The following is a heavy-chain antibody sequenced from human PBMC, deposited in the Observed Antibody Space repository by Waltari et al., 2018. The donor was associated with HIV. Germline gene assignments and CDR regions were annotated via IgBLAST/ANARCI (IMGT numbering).Heavy chain of an antibody. D-gene: IGHD3-3*01. CDR3: TRDLTRITIFGVVPYYYYGMDV. CDR1: GFTFGDYA. V-gene: IGHV3-49*03. J-gene: IGHJ6*02. CDR2: IRSKAYGGTT. Sequence: GFTFGDYAMSWFRQAPGKGLEWVGFIRSKAYGGTTEYAASVKGRFTISRDDSKSIAYLQMNSLKTEDTAVYYCTRDLTRITIFGVVPYYYYGMDVWGQGTTVTVSS.